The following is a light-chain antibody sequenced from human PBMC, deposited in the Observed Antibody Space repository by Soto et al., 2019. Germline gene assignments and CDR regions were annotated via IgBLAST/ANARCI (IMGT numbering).Light chain of an antibody. Sequence: QSALTQPASVSGSPGQSIIISCTGTSSDVGGYQFVSWYQQHPGKAPKLVAYEVSHRPSGVSNRFSASKFGNTASLTISGLQPEDEADYYCSSYTTSSTHVFGTGTKVTVL. V-gene: IGLV2-14*01. CDR1: SSDVGGYQF. J-gene: IGLJ1*01. CDR2: EVS. CDR3: SSYTTSSTHV.